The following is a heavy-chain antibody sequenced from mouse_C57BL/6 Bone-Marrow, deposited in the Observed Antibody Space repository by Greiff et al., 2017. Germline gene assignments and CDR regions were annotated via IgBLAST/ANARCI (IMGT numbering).Heavy chain of an antibody. Sequence: VQLQQPGAELVMPGASVKLSCKASGYTFTSYWMHWVKQRPGQGLEWIGEIDPSDSYTNYNQKFKGKSTLTVDKSSSTAYMQLSSLTSEDSAVYYCARDWEGFAYWGQGTLVTVSA. CDR1: GYTFTSYW. CDR2: IDPSDSYT. D-gene: IGHD4-1*01. CDR3: ARDWEGFAY. V-gene: IGHV1-69*01. J-gene: IGHJ3*01.